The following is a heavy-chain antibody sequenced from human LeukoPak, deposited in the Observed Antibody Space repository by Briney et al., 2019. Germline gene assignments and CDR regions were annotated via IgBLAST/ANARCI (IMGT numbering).Heavy chain of an antibody. V-gene: IGHV4-38-2*01. CDR2: IYHSGST. CDR1: GYSISSGYY. D-gene: IGHD3-3*01. Sequence: PSETLSLTCAVSGYSISSGYYWGWIRQRPGKGLEWIGSIYHSGSTYYNPSLKSRVTISVDTSKNQFSLKLSSVTAADTAVYYCASYDFWSGYYLHWGQGTLVTVSS. CDR3: ASYDFWSGYYLH. J-gene: IGHJ4*02.